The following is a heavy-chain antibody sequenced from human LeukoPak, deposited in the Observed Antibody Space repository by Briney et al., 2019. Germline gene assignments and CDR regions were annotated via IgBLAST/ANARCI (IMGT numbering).Heavy chain of an antibody. J-gene: IGHJ4*02. CDR2: IYASTST. V-gene: IGHV4-4*08. CDR1: GVSISNYY. Sequence: PSETLSLTCSVSGVSISNYYWSWIRQPPGKGLEWIGYIYASTSTNYNPSLKSRVTISVDTSKNQFSLNLISVTAADTAVYYCAVGTGAAVGDYWGQGAPVTVSS. CDR3: AVGTGAAVGDY. D-gene: IGHD4/OR15-4a*01.